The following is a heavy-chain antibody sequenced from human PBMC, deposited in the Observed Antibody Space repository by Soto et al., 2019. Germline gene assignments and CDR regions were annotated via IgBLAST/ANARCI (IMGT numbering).Heavy chain of an antibody. CDR1: GYSFTSYW. CDR3: ASIRGYSYGRNFDY. Sequence: PGEALKISCKGSGYSFTSYWISWVRQMPGKGLEWMGRIDPSDSYTNYSPSFQGHVTISADKSISTAYLQWSSLKASDTAMYYCASIRGYSYGRNFDYSGQGTLVTVSS. V-gene: IGHV5-10-1*01. D-gene: IGHD5-18*01. CDR2: IDPSDSYT. J-gene: IGHJ4*02.